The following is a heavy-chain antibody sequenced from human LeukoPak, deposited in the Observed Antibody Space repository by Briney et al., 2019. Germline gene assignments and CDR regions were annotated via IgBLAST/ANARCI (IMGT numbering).Heavy chain of an antibody. Sequence: PGGSLRLSCAASGFTVSSNYMSWVRQAPGKGLEWVSVIYTGVSTYYADSVKGRFAISRDNSKNTLYLQMNSLRAEDTAVYYCARVRPRPIIDVWGKGTTVTVSS. V-gene: IGHV3-53*01. CDR3: ARVRPRPIIDV. D-gene: IGHD6-6*01. J-gene: IGHJ6*03. CDR1: GFTVSSNY. CDR2: IYTGVST.